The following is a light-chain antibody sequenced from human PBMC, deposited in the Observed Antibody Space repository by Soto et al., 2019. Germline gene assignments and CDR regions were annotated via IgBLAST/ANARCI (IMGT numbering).Light chain of an antibody. V-gene: IGKV1-5*03. CDR2: KAS. Sequence: DVQMTQSPSTLSASVGDRVTITCRASQSINSLMAWYQQKPGKAPKLLIHKASSVESGVPSRFSGSGSGTEFTLTISSLQPDDFATYYCQQYNSYPLTFGGGTKVEIK. CDR3: QQYNSYPLT. J-gene: IGKJ4*01. CDR1: QSINSL.